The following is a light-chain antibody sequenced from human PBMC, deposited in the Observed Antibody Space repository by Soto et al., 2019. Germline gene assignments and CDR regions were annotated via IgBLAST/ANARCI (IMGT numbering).Light chain of an antibody. CDR3: QQRFGTPLT. Sequence: DIQMTQSPSSLSASVGDRVTITCRASQNIKKYLNWYQQKPGKAPNLLIYTASSLQVGLPSRFSGSGSGTDFTLTISSLQPEDSATSYCQQRFGTPLTFGGGTKVDIK. V-gene: IGKV1-39*01. CDR2: TAS. J-gene: IGKJ4*01. CDR1: QNIKKY.